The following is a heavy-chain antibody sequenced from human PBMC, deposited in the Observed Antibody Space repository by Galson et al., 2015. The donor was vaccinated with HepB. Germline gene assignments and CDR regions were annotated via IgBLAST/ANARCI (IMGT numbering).Heavy chain of an antibody. Sequence: QSGAEVKKPGESLKISCKGSGYSLTNYWIAWVRQMPGKGLEWMAIIYPGDSDSRYSPSFQGQVTISADKSVNTAYLQWSSLKASDTAMYYCATRMGDATSTFYYYGLDVWGQGTTVTVSS. D-gene: IGHD1-26*01. V-gene: IGHV5-51*03. J-gene: IGHJ6*02. CDR3: ATRMGDATSTFYYYGLDV. CDR1: GYSLTNYW. CDR2: IYPGDSDS.